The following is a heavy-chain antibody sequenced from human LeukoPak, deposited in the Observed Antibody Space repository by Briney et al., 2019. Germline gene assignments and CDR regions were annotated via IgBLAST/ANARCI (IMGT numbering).Heavy chain of an antibody. V-gene: IGHV3-11*01. J-gene: IGHJ6*02. Sequence: PGGSLRLSCAAPGFTFSDYYMSWIRQAPGKGLEWVSYISSSGSTIYYADSVKGRFTISRDNAKNSLYLQMNSLRAEDTAVYCCARDLGWYIKYGMDVWGQGTTVTVSS. CDR1: GFTFSDYY. CDR2: ISSSGSTI. CDR3: ARDLGWYIKYGMDV. D-gene: IGHD6-19*01.